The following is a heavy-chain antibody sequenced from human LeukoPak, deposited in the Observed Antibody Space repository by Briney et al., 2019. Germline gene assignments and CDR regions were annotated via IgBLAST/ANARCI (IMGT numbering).Heavy chain of an antibody. J-gene: IGHJ4*02. CDR1: GFTFSSYA. CDR2: ISGSGGST. D-gene: IGHD5-12*01. V-gene: IGHV3-23*01. Sequence: GGSLRLSCAASGFTFSSYAMSWVRQAPGKGLEWVSAISGSGGSTYYADSVKGRFTISRDNSKNTLYLQMNSLRAEDTAVYYCAKDSPRVATGGGYYFDYWGQGTLVTVSS. CDR3: AKDSPRVATGGGYYFDY.